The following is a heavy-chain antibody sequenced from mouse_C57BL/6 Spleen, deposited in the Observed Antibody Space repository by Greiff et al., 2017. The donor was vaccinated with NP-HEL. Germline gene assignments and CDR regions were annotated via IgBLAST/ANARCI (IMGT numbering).Heavy chain of an antibody. D-gene: IGHD3-2*02. Sequence: VQLKESGEGLVKPGGSLKLSCAASGFTFSSYAMSWVRQTPEKRLEWVAYISSGGDYTYYADTVKGRFTISRDNARNTLYLQMSSLKSEDTAMYYCTRDRGSGYPFAYWGQGTLVTVSA. CDR3: TRDRGSGYPFAY. CDR2: ISSGGDYT. V-gene: IGHV5-9-1*02. J-gene: IGHJ3*01. CDR1: GFTFSSYA.